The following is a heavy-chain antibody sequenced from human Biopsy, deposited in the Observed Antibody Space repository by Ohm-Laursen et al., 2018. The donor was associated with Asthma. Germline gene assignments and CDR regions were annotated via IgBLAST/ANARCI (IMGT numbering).Heavy chain of an antibody. J-gene: IGHJ4*02. Sequence: SLRLSCAASGFAVSRDYMVWVRQAPGKGLEWVSVIYSGGTSHTADSVRGWFTISSDYSKNTLSLQMHSLRAEDTAVYYCARGDSSNWSHYYFDYWGQGTLVTVSS. CDR2: IYSGGTS. CDR1: GFAVSRDY. D-gene: IGHD3-22*01. CDR3: ARGDSSNWSHYYFDY. V-gene: IGHV3-53*01.